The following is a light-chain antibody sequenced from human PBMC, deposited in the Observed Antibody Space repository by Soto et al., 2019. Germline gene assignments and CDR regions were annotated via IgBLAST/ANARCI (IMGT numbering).Light chain of an antibody. J-gene: IGLJ2*01. Sequence: QSVLTQPASVSGSPGQSITISCTGTSSDIGADDFVSWYQHHPDNTPKLIIFEVTYRPSGISHRFSASKSGNTASLTISGLEPEDEAIDYCSSYRRTTFPHVVFGGGTKLTVL. CDR1: SSDIGADDF. V-gene: IGLV2-14*01. CDR3: SSYRRTTFPHVV. CDR2: EVT.